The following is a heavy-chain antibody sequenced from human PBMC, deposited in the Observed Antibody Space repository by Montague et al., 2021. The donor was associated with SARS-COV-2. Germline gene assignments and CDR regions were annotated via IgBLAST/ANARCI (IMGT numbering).Heavy chain of an antibody. CDR2: IDHSGNT. J-gene: IGHJ6*02. V-gene: IGHV4-34*01. CDR3: ARGQTVLEWIWYGMDV. D-gene: IGHD3-3*01. CDR1: GGSFSTYY. Sequence: SETLSLTCAVYGGSFSTYYWAWVRQSPGKGLEWIGNIDHSGNTNXNPSLKSRVSISIDTSSSQFSLYLTSVTAADAALYYCARGQTVLEWIWYGMDVWGPGTTVTVSS.